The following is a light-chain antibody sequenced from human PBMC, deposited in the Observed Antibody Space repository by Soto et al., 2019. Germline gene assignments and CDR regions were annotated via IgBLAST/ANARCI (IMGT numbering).Light chain of an antibody. Sequence: IVLSQSPATLSLSPGERATLSCRASQSVSSSYLAWYQQKPGQAPRLLIYGASSRATGIPDRFSGSGSGTDFTLTISRLEPEDFAVYYCQQYGSSSITFGQGTRLAI. CDR3: QQYGSSSIT. CDR1: QSVSSSY. J-gene: IGKJ5*01. CDR2: GAS. V-gene: IGKV3-20*01.